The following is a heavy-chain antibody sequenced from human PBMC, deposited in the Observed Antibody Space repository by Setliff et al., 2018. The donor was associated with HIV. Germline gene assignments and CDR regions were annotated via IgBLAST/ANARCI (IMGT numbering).Heavy chain of an antibody. J-gene: IGHJ6*03. Sequence: SETLSLTCSVSGGSISSFYWSWIRQPAGKGLEWIGRLYTSGSANYIPSLKSRVTMSVDTSKNQLSLRLSSVTAADTAVYYCARETNYDSSFHYMDVWGKGTTVTVSS. CDR2: LYTSGSA. V-gene: IGHV4-4*07. D-gene: IGHD3-22*01. CDR3: ARETNYDSSFHYMDV. CDR1: GGSISSFY.